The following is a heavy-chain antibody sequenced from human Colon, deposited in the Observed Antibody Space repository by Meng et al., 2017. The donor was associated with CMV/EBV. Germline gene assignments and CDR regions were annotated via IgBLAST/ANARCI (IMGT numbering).Heavy chain of an antibody. Sequence: GGSLRLSCAASGFTVSSNYMSWVRQAPGKGLEWVSVIYSGGSTYYADSVKGRFTISRDNSKNTLYLDMNSLRAEDTAVYYCAKEVVVVPAANFDYWGQGTLVTVSS. CDR2: IYSGGST. CDR3: AKEVVVVPAANFDY. J-gene: IGHJ4*02. V-gene: IGHV3-53*01. D-gene: IGHD2-2*01. CDR1: GFTVSSNY.